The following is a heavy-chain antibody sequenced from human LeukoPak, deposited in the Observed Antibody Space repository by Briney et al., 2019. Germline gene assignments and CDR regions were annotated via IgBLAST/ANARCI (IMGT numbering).Heavy chain of an antibody. CDR2: IYATDLT. CDR1: GRSIRSVY. V-gene: IGHV4-4*07. J-gene: IGHJ5*02. CDR3: ARGFGSGTSPIDL. D-gene: IGHD3-10*01. Sequence: SETLSLTCTVSGRSIRSVYWNWIRQSAGKGLEWIWRIYATDLTNYNPSLKSRVTLSVDMSKNELSLTLKSVTAADTAVYYCARGFGSGTSPIDLWGQGALVTVSS.